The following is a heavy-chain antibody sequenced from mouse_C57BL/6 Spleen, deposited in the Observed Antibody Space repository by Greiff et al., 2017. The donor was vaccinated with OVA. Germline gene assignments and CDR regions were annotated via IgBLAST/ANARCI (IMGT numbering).Heavy chain of an antibody. V-gene: IGHV1-64*01. CDR3: ARGKLGQNWYFDV. Sequence: VQLQQPGAELVKPGASVKLSCKASGYTFTSYWMHWVKQRPGQGLEWIGMIHPNSGSTNYNEKFKSKATLTVDKSSSTAYMQLSSLTSEDSAVYYCARGKLGQNWYFDVWGTGTTVTVSS. CDR1: GYTFTSYW. J-gene: IGHJ1*03. CDR2: IHPNSGST. D-gene: IGHD4-1*01.